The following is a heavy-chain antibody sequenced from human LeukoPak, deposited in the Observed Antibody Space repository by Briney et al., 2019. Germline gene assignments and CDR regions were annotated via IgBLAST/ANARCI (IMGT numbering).Heavy chain of an antibody. V-gene: IGHV4-59*11. J-gene: IGHJ4*02. CDR1: GGSISSHY. CDR2: IYYTGST. D-gene: IGHD4-17*01. Sequence: SETLSLTRTVSGGSISSHYWSWVRQPPGKGLEWIGYIYYTGSTKYNPSLKSQVTISVDTSKNQFSLKLSSVTTGDTVLYYCARQGGYGDSTHLDYWGRGTLVTVSS. CDR3: ARQGGYGDSTHLDY.